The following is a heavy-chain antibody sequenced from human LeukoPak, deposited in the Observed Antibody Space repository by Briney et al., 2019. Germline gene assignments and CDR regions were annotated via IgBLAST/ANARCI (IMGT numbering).Heavy chain of an antibody. CDR3: ARVTYYYDSSGYSLPYYFDY. D-gene: IGHD3-22*01. Sequence: SVKVSCKASGGTFSSYAISWVRQAPGQGLEWMGGIIPIFGTANYAQKFQGRVTITADKSTSTAYMELSSLRSEDTVVYYCARVTYYYDSSGYSLPYYFDYWGQGTLVTVSS. V-gene: IGHV1-69*06. CDR2: IIPIFGTA. CDR1: GGTFSSYA. J-gene: IGHJ4*02.